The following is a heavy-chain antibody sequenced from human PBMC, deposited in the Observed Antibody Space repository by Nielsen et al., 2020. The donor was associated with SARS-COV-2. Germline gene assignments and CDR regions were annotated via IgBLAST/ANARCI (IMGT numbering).Heavy chain of an antibody. Sequence: SETLSLTCAVYGGSFSGYYWSWIRQPAGKGLEWIGRIYTSGSTNYNPSLKSRVTISVDTSKNQFSLKLSSVTAADTAVYYCARVGDYGDSVDFDYWGQGTLVTVSS. J-gene: IGHJ4*02. CDR1: GGSFSGYY. CDR2: IYTSGST. D-gene: IGHD4-17*01. V-gene: IGHV4-59*10. CDR3: ARVGDYGDSVDFDY.